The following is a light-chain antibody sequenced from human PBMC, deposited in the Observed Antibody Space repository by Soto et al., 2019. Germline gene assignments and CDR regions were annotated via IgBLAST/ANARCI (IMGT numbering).Light chain of an antibody. CDR2: AAS. Sequence: AIRMTQSPSSLSASTGDRVTITCRASQGISSYLAWYQQKPGKAPKLLIYAASTLQSGVPSRFSGSGSGTDFTLTVSFLQSEDFATYYCQQYYSYPLTFGGGTKLEIK. V-gene: IGKV1-8*01. CDR1: QGISSY. CDR3: QQYYSYPLT. J-gene: IGKJ4*01.